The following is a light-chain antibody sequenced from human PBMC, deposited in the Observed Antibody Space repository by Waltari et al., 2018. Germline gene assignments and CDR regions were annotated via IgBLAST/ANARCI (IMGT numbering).Light chain of an antibody. Sequence: EIVMTQSPVTMSVSPGEGVTLSCTASESVGTDVAWYRHKPGQPSRLRIYSANARATGVPARISGSGSGTDFTLTISSLEPEDFAFYYCQQSRQWPRRTFGQGTKLEI. CDR3: QQSRQWPRRT. CDR1: ESVGTD. CDR2: SAN. J-gene: IGKJ2*01. V-gene: IGKV3D-15*01.